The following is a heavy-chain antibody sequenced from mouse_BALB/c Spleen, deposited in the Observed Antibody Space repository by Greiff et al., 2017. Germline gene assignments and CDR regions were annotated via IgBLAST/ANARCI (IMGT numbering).Heavy chain of an antibody. CDR3: ARDRGYPYYYAMDY. CDR1: GFSLTSYG. Sequence: QVQLKQSGPGLVAPSQSLSITCTVSGFSLTSYGVHWVRQPPGKGLEWLGVIWAGGSTNYNSALMSRLSISKDNSKSQVFLKMNSLQTDDTAMYYCARDRGYPYYYAMDYWGQGTSVTVSS. V-gene: IGHV2-9*02. J-gene: IGHJ4*01. D-gene: IGHD2-2*01. CDR2: IWAGGST.